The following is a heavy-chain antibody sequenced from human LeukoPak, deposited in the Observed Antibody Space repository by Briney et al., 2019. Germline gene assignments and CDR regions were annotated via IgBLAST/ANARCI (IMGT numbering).Heavy chain of an antibody. Sequence: SETLSLTCTVSGYSISSGYYWGWIRQPPGKGLEWIGSIYHSGSTYYNPSLKSRVTISVGTSKNQFSLKLSSVTAADTAVYYCARVYYDSSGYYSRGNYFDYWGQGTLVTVSS. CDR3: ARVYYDSSGYYSRGNYFDY. V-gene: IGHV4-38-2*02. CDR2: IYHSGST. D-gene: IGHD3-22*01. CDR1: GYSISSGYY. J-gene: IGHJ4*02.